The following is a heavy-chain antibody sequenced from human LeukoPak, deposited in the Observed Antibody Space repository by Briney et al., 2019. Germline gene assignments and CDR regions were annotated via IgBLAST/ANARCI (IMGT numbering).Heavy chain of an antibody. J-gene: IGHJ4*02. D-gene: IGHD3-22*01. CDR3: ARANYFDTSGYDY. Sequence: SETLSLTCTVSGGSIGSYYWSWIRQPPGKGLEWIGYIYTSGSTNYNPSLKSRVTISEDTSKNQFSLKLSSVTAADTAMYYCARANYFDTSGYDYWGQGTLVTVSS. CDR2: IYTSGST. CDR1: GGSIGSYY. V-gene: IGHV4-4*09.